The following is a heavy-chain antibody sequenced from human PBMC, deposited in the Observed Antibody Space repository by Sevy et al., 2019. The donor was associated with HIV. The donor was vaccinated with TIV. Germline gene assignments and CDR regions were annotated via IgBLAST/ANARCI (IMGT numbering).Heavy chain of an antibody. CDR1: GFTFSSYA. Sequence: GGSLRLSCAASGFTFSSYAMHWVRQAPGKGLEWVAAISYDGSNKYYADSVKGRFTISRDNSKNTLYLQMNSLRAEDTAVYYCARDLLPLATSGWYFDYWGQGTLVTVSS. J-gene: IGHJ4*02. CDR3: ARDLLPLATSGWYFDY. D-gene: IGHD6-19*01. CDR2: ISYDGSNK. V-gene: IGHV3-30-3*01.